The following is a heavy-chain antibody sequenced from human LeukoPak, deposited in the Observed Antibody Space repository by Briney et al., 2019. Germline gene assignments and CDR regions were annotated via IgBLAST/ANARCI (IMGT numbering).Heavy chain of an antibody. V-gene: IGHV3-23*01. Sequence: GGSLRLSCAASGFIFSSYAMSWIRQAPGKGLEWVSTISGSGGSTYYADSVKGRFTISRDNAKNTLYLQMNSLRAEDTAVYYCSSDRDSSGYSYFNKWGQGTLVTVSS. J-gene: IGHJ4*02. CDR2: ISGSGGST. CDR3: SSDRDSSGYSYFNK. CDR1: GFIFSSYA. D-gene: IGHD3-22*01.